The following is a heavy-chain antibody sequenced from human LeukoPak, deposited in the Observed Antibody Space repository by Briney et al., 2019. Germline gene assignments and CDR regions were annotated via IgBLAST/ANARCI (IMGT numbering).Heavy chain of an antibody. V-gene: IGHV1-18*01. Sequence: EASVKVSCKTSGYTFTRSGISWVRQAPGQGLEWMGWINANNGDTNYAQKFQGRVTMTTDTSTSTAYMDLRSLRSDDTAVYYCARVLRKDCSGYFYGDYWGQGTLVTVSS. CDR3: ARVLRKDCSGYFYGDY. CDR2: INANNGDT. J-gene: IGHJ4*02. D-gene: IGHD3-22*01. CDR1: GYTFTRSG.